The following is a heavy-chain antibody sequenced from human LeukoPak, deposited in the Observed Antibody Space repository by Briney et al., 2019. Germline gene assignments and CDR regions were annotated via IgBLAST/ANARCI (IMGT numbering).Heavy chain of an antibody. CDR2: INWNGGST. V-gene: IGHV3-20*04. D-gene: IGHD3-22*01. CDR3: ARVYGYYDNSGYYPYFDY. CDR1: GFTFDDYG. J-gene: IGHJ4*02. Sequence: GGSLRLSCAASGFTFDDYGMSWVRQAPGKGPEWVSGINWNGGSTGYADSVKGRFTISRDNAKNSLYLEMNSLRAEDTAVYYCARVYGYYDNSGYYPYFDYWGQGTLVTVSS.